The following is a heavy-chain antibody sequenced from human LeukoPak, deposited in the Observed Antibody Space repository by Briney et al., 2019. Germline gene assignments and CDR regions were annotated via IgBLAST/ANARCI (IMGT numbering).Heavy chain of an antibody. D-gene: IGHD3-22*01. CDR3: ARGPVVIPSGAIDY. CDR2: INHSGST. Sequence: SETLSLTCAVCGGSSRGYYWNWLWIRQSPGKGLEWIGGINHSGSTNYNPSLKSRVTISVDTSKNQFSLKLSSVTAADTAVYYCARGPVVIPSGAIDYWGQGTLVTVSS. CDR1: GGSSRGYY. V-gene: IGHV4-34*01. J-gene: IGHJ4*02.